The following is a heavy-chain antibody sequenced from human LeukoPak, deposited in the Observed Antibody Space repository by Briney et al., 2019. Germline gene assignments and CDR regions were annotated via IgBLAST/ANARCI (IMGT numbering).Heavy chain of an antibody. J-gene: IGHJ4*02. V-gene: IGHV4-59*01. CDR2: IYYSGST. CDR3: AGSYGSGSPLDY. CDR1: GGSIGSYY. D-gene: IGHD3-10*01. Sequence: SETLSLTCTVSGGSIGSYYWSWIRQPPGKGLEWIGYIYYSGSTNYNPSLKSRVTISVDTSKNQFSLKLSSVTAADTAVYYCAGSYGSGSPLDYWGQGTLVTVSS.